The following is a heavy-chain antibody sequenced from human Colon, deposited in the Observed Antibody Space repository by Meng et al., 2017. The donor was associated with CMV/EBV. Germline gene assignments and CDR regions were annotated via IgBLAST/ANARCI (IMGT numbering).Heavy chain of an antibody. CDR1: GFPFSNVW. CDR3: TTAYGRGIGDY. J-gene: IGHJ4*02. Sequence: GELVESGGGTVKPGGSLRLSCVTSGFPFSNVWMSWVRQAPGKGLEWVGRIARKTDGGTADYAAPVKGRFTISRDDSKTTLYLQMNSLRSEDTAVYYCTTAYGRGIGDYWGQGTLVTVSS. CDR2: IARKTDGGTA. D-gene: IGHD2-21*01. V-gene: IGHV3-15*04.